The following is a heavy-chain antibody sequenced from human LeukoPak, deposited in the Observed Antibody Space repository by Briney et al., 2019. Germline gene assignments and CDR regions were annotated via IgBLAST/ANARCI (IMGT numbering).Heavy chain of an antibody. J-gene: IGHJ6*03. CDR3: ARVLQNYYHLDV. CDR2: IYDSGSA. D-gene: IGHD3-3*01. V-gene: IGHV4-59*11. CDR1: GVSIKSHY. Sequence: SETLSLTCTVSGVSIKSHYWSWIRQPPGKGLEWIGFIYDSGSANYKSSLESRVTMTVDTSKNQFSLKLNSVTAADTAVYYCARVLQNYYHLDVWGKGTTVTVSS.